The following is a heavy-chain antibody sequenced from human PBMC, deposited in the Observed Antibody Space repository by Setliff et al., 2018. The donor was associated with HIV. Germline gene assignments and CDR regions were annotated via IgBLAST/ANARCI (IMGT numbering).Heavy chain of an antibody. J-gene: IGHJ6*03. CDR2: VYYSGST. Sequence: PSETLSLTCAVYGESLSAYYWTWIRQPPGKGLEWIGYVYYSGSTNYNPSLKSRVTISVDTSKNQFSLKLSSVTAADTAVYYCARAQGGYLSYFYYYYMDVWGKGTTVTVSS. CDR1: GESLSAYY. CDR3: ARAQGGYLSYFYYYYMDV. V-gene: IGHV4-59*01. D-gene: IGHD3-16*02.